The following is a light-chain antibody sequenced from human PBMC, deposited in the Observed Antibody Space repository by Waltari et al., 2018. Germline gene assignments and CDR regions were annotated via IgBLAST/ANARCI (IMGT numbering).Light chain of an antibody. CDR2: GAS. J-gene: IGKJ1*01. Sequence: IVLTQPPGTLSLSPGERATLSCRASQTVSRSLAWYQQKPGQAPKLLIYGASTRATGIPDMFTGSGSGTDFSLNISSLEPEDFAIYFCQHYVRLPATFGQGTKVEIK. CDR1: QTVSRS. CDR3: QHYVRLPAT. V-gene: IGKV3-20*01.